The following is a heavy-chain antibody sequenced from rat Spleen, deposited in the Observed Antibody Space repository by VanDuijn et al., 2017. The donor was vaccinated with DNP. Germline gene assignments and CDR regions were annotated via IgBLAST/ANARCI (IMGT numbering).Heavy chain of an antibody. V-gene: IGHV5-17*01. CDR1: GFTFSDYV. CDR3: ARPLYYDGWFPFDY. J-gene: IGHJ2*01. CDR2: IIYDGSST. Sequence: EVQLVESGGGLVQPGRSLKLSCAASGFTFSDYVMAWVRQAPKKGLEWVATIIYDGSSTYYRDSVKGRFTVSRDNAKSTLYLQMDSLRSEDTATYYCARPLYYDGWFPFDYWGQGVMVTVSS. D-gene: IGHD1-12*02.